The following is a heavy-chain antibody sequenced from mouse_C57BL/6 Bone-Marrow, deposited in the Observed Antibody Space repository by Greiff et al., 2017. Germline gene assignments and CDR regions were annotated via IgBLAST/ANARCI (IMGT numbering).Heavy chain of an antibody. Sequence: VQLQQSGAELARPGASVKMSCKASGYTFTSYTMHWVKQRPGQGLELIGYINPSSGYTKYNQKFKDKATLTADKSSSTASMQLSSLTSEDSAVYYFATNGGFDYWGQGTTLTVSS. CDR1: GYTFTSYT. CDR3: ATNGGFDY. CDR2: INPSSGYT. V-gene: IGHV1-4*01. J-gene: IGHJ2*01. D-gene: IGHD4-1*01.